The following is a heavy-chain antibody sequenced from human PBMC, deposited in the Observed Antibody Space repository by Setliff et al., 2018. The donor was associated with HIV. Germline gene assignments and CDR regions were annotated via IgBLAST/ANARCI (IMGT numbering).Heavy chain of an antibody. D-gene: IGHD3-22*01. CDR1: GYTFTSYG. J-gene: IGHJ4*02. CDR2: ISGYNGNT. CDR3: ARDRLNVYSSGYYYNFDY. Sequence: GASVKVSCKASGYTFTSYGISWVRQAPGQGLEWMGWISGYNGNTNFAQKLQGRVTMTTDTSTSTAYMELRSLRSDDTAVYYCARDRLNVYSSGYYYNFDYWGQGTLVTVS. V-gene: IGHV1-18*01.